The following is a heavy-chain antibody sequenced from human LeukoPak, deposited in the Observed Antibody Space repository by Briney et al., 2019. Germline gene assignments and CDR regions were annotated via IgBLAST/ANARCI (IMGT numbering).Heavy chain of an antibody. D-gene: IGHD6-19*01. Sequence: GGSLRLSCAASGFTFSTFAMIWVRQPPGKGLEWVSSIFPSGGEIHYADSVRGRFTISRDNSKSTLSLQMNSLRAEDTAIYYCARERSGGSGLRNWGQGTLVTVSS. CDR3: ARERSGGSGLRN. V-gene: IGHV3-23*01. CDR1: GFTFSTFA. J-gene: IGHJ4*02. CDR2: IFPSGGEI.